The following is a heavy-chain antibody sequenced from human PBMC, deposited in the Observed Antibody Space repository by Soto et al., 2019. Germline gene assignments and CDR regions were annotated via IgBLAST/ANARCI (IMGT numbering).Heavy chain of an antibody. Sequence: QVQLVQSGVEVREPGASVKVSCKAVRYIFTNYGVSWVRQAPGQGLEWMGWITTYNGNTEYAQKFQGRVTMTTDASTSTAYMELARLRSDNTAIYYCTRALTVYGMDVRGQGTTVTVSS. J-gene: IGHJ6*02. CDR1: RYIFTNYG. V-gene: IGHV1-18*01. CDR2: ITTYNGNT. CDR3: TRALTVYGMDV.